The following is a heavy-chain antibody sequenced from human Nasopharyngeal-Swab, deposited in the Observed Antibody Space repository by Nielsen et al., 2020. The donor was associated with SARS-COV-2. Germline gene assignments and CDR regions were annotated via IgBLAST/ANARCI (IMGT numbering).Heavy chain of an antibody. V-gene: IGHV4-4*07. D-gene: IGHD3-3*01. CDR2: IYTSGST. CDR3: ARDPSTISGGGIGMDV. Sequence: GSLRLSCTVSGGSISSYYWSWIRQPAGKGLEWIGRIYTSGSTNYNPSLKSRVTMSVDTSKNQFSLKLSSVTAADTAVYYCARDPSTISGGGIGMDVWGQGTTVTVSS. J-gene: IGHJ6*02. CDR1: GGSISSYY.